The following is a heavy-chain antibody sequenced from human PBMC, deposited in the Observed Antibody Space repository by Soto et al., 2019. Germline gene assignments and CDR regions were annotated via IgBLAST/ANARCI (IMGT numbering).Heavy chain of an antibody. V-gene: IGHV4-59*08. CDR2: VHHSWGS. Sequence: VQLQESGPGLVKPSETMSLSCTVSGGSISSYYWSWFRQSPGKRMEWIGYVHHSWGSSYNPSLQSRVAISLATSKSQFSLKVTSVTATDTAVYYCARQGFGPLHGLVDVWGQGTTVTVSS. CDR3: ARQGFGPLHGLVDV. J-gene: IGHJ6*02. D-gene: IGHD3-10*01. CDR1: GGSISSYY.